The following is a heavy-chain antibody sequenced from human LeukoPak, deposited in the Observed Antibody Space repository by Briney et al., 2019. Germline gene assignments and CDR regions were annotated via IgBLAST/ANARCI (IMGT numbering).Heavy chain of an antibody. J-gene: IGHJ4*02. CDR1: GFIFSKAW. Sequence: GGSLRVSCAASGFIFSKAWRAWVRQAPGKGLEWVGHIKTEAEDGTTDYAAPVKGRFTISRDDAKSTLYLQMNSLNTEDTAVYFCTSALNLVLGELLGYWGQGTLVTVSS. CDR2: IKTEAEDGTT. D-gene: IGHD3-16*01. CDR3: TSALNLVLGELLGY. V-gene: IGHV3-15*01.